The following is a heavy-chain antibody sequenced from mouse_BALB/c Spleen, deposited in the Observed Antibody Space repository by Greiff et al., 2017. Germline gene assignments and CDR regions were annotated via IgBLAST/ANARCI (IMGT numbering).Heavy chain of an antibody. CDR3: TRDGNYSYYYAMDY. CDR2: ISSGGSYT. CDR1: GFTFSSYT. V-gene: IGHV5-6-4*01. D-gene: IGHD2-1*01. J-gene: IGHJ4*01. Sequence: EVKLMESGGGLVKPGGSLKLSCAASGFTFSSYTMSWVRQTPEKRLEWVATISSGGSYTYYPDSVKGRFTISRDNAKNTLYLQMSSLKSEDTAMYYCTRDGNYSYYYAMDYWGQGTSVTVSS.